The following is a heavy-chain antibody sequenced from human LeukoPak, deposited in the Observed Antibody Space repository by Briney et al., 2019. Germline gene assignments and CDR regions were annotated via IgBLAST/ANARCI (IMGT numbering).Heavy chain of an antibody. CDR1: GFIFSSYA. Sequence: PGGSLRLSCAASGFIFSSYAMHWVRQAPGKGLEWVAVISYDGSNKYYADSVKGRFTISRDNSKNTLYLQMNSLRAEDTAVYYCARAEELWFGELLYGNFDYWGQGTLVTVSS. CDR3: ARAEELWFGELLYGNFDY. J-gene: IGHJ4*02. CDR2: ISYDGSNK. V-gene: IGHV3-30*04. D-gene: IGHD3-10*01.